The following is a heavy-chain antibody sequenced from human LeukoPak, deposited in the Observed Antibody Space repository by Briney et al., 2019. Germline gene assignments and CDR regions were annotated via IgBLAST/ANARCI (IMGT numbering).Heavy chain of an antibody. J-gene: IGHJ4*02. D-gene: IGHD5-18*01. CDR2: IHPGDSDT. CDR1: GYRFTNYW. CDR3: ARGGTYRYGSSDY. Sequence: GESLKISCKASGYRFTNYWIGWVRQMPGKGLEWMGIIHPGDSDTRYSPSFQDQVTMSVDESITTAYLQWSSLRASDSAIYYCARGGTYRYGSSDYWGQGTLVTVSS. V-gene: IGHV5-51*01.